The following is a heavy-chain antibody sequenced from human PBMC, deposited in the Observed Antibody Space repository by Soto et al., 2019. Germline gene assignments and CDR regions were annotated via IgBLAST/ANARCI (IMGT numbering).Heavy chain of an antibody. V-gene: IGHV3-23*01. J-gene: IGHJ6*02. D-gene: IGHD3-22*01. Sequence: GGSLRLSCAASGFTFSSYAMSWVRQAPGKGLEWVSAISGSGGSTYYADSVKGRFTISRGNSKNTLYLQMNSLRAEDTAVYYCAKDSPRSSYYYDSSGFPYYGMDVWGQGTTVTVSS. CDR2: ISGSGGST. CDR1: GFTFSSYA. CDR3: AKDSPRSSYYYDSSGFPYYGMDV.